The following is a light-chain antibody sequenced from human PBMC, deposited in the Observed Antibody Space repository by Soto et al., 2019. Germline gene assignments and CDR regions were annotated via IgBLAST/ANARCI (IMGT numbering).Light chain of an antibody. CDR1: QSVSSSY. J-gene: IGKJ1*01. CDR2: GAS. V-gene: IGKV3-20*01. Sequence: EIVLTESPDTLSLCPRDRATISCRASQSVSSSYLAWYHQKPDQAPRLLIYGASSRATGIPDRFSGSGSGTDFTLTISRLEPEDFAVYYCQQYGSSPPAFGQGTKVDIK. CDR3: QQYGSSPPA.